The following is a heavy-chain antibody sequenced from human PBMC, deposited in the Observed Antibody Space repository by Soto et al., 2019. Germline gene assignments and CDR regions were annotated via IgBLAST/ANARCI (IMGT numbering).Heavy chain of an antibody. CDR2: IKQDGSEK. CDR1: GFTFSSYW. Sequence: GGSLRLSCAASGFTFSSYWMSWVRQAPGKGLEWVANIKQDGSEKYYVDSVKGRFTISRDNAQNSLYLQMNSLRAEDTAVYYCARVINAPNEVLGPLYYFDYWGQGTLVTVSS. J-gene: IGHJ4*02. V-gene: IGHV3-7*03. CDR3: ARVINAPNEVLGPLYYFDY. D-gene: IGHD1-1*01.